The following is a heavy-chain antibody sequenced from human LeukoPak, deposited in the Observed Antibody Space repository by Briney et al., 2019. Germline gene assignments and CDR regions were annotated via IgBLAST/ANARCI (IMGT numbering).Heavy chain of an antibody. CDR2: INQDGSEE. CDR1: GVTFSSYG. CDR3: VRDGGVSGYDLLDY. J-gene: IGHJ4*02. D-gene: IGHD5-12*01. Sequence: GGSLRLSCAASGVTFSSYGMHWVRQAPGKGLEWVAHINQDGSEEHYMDSAKARFTISRDNAKNSLSLQMNSLRAEDTAVYYCVRDGGVSGYDLLDYWGQGTLVTVSS. V-gene: IGHV3-7*01.